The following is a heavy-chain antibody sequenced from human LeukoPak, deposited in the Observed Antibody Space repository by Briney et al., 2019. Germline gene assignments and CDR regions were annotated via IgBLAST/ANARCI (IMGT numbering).Heavy chain of an antibody. CDR3: ARGRPLY. Sequence: SETLSLTCTVSGDSITSSGFYWVWIRQPPGKGLEWIGSIHYSGTTQYTPSPKSRVTMSVDTSKNQFSLTLSSVTAADTAMYYCARGRPLYWGQGTLVTVSS. V-gene: IGHV4-39*07. CDR1: GDSITSSGFY. CDR2: IHYSGTT. J-gene: IGHJ4*02.